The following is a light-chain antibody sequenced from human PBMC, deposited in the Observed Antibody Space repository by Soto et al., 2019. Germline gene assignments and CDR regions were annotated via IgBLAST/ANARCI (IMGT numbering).Light chain of an antibody. V-gene: IGLV2-23*02. Sequence: QSALTQPASVSGSPGQSITISCTGTSSDVGRYNFVSWYQQHPGKAPKLMIYDVTKRPSGVSNRFSGSKSGNTASLTISGLQAEDEADYYCCSYAGTSGYVFGIGTKATV. CDR1: SSDVGRYNF. J-gene: IGLJ1*01. CDR3: CSYAGTSGYV. CDR2: DVT.